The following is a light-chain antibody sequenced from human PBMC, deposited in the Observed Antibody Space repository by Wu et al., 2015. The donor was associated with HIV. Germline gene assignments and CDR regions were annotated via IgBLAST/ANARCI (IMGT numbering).Light chain of an antibody. CDR3: QQHYSWPLT. Sequence: EIVLTQSPAALSISPGDRATLSCRASRSVSSAVAWYQHKPGQAPRLLIYDASTRATGIPARFTGGGSGTDYSLTISSLEPEDFAVYYCQQHYSWPLTFGQGTRLEIK. CDR2: DAS. CDR1: RSVSSA. V-gene: IGKV3-11*01. J-gene: IGKJ5*01.